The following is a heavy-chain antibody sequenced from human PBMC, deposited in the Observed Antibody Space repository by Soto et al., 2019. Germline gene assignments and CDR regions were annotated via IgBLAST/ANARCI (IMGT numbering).Heavy chain of an antibody. CDR3: ARRACSSISCDGLMTTVSTEAFDI. Sequence: GGALRLSWAGSGFTFSDYYMSWIRQAPGKGLEWVSHISSSGSTIYYADSVKGRFTISRDNAKNSLYLQMNSLKASDTAMYFCARRACSSISCDGLMTTVSTEAFDIWGQGTMVTVSS. CDR1: GFTFSDYY. D-gene: IGHD4-17*01. J-gene: IGHJ3*02. V-gene: IGHV3-11*01. CDR2: ISSSGSTI.